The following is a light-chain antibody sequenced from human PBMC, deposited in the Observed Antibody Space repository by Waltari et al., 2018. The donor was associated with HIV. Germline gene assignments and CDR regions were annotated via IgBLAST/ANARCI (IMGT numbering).Light chain of an antibody. Sequence: QSALTQPPSTSGTPGQTVTIPCSGSSSNIGDHYVSWYQQLPGTAPKLLIYRNSQRPSGGRDRFSGSKSGTSASLAINDVRSEDEAGYHCAAWDDSLSGWVFGGGTNLTVL. CDR1: SSNIGDHY. CDR3: AAWDDSLSGWV. J-gene: IGLJ3*02. CDR2: RNS. V-gene: IGLV1-47*01.